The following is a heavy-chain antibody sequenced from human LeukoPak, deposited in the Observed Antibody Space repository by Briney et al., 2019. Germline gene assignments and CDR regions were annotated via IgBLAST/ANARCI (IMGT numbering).Heavy chain of an antibody. CDR2: INPNSGGT. J-gene: IGHJ4*02. CDR1: GYTVTGYY. D-gene: IGHD6-13*01. Sequence: ASVKVSCKASGYTVTGYYMHWVRQAPGQGLEWMGWINPNSGGTNYAQRFQGRVTMTRDTSISTAYMELSRLRSDDTAVYYCARDPGGSSSRLFDYWGQETLVTVAS. CDR3: ARDPGGSSSRLFDY. V-gene: IGHV1-2*02.